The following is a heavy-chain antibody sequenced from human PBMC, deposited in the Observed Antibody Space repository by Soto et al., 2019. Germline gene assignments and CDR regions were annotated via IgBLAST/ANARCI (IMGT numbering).Heavy chain of an antibody. Sequence: PVGSLRLSCAASGFTFSSYAMHWVRQAPGKGLEWVAVISYDGSNKYYADSVKGRFTISRDNSKNTLYLQMNSLRAEDTAVYYCARDRGEIYGMDVWGQGTTVTSP. CDR1: GFTFSSYA. D-gene: IGHD3-10*01. V-gene: IGHV3-30-3*01. J-gene: IGHJ6*02. CDR2: ISYDGSNK. CDR3: ARDRGEIYGMDV.